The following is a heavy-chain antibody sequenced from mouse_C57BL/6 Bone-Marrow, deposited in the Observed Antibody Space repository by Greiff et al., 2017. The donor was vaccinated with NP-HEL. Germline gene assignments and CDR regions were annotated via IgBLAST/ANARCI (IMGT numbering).Heavy chain of an antibody. J-gene: IGHJ4*01. CDR1: GYTFTSYW. D-gene: IGHD1-1*01. V-gene: IGHV1-53*01. CDR3: AREITTVVANAMDY. Sequence: QVQLQQPGTELVKPGASVKLSCKASGYTFTSYWMHWVKQRPGQGLEWIGNINPSNGGTNYNEKFKSKATLTVDKSSSTAYMQLSSRTSEDAAVYYCAREITTVVANAMDYWGQGTSVTVSS. CDR2: INPSNGGT.